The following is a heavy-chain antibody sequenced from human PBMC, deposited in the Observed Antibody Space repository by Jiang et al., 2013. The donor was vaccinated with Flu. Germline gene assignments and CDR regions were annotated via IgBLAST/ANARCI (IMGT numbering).Heavy chain of an antibody. J-gene: IGHJ3*02. CDR3: ATHFDSNGYDAFQI. D-gene: IGHD3-22*01. CDR1: GYTFTSYY. Sequence: SVKVSCKGSGYTFTSYYMHWVRQAPGQGLEWMGIINPRGAYTTYAQKFQGRVTLTRDTSTSTVYMEMTSLRSDDMAVYYCATHFDSNGYDAFQIWGQGTMVTVSS. CDR2: INPRGAYT. V-gene: IGHV1-46*01.